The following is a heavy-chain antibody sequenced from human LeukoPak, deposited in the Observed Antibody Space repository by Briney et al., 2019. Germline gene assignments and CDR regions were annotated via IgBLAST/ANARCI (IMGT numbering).Heavy chain of an antibody. CDR2: ISWDGGST. CDR1: GFTFDDYT. CDR3: ANDRSSYFDY. Sequence: GGSLRLSCAASGFTFDDYTMHWVRQAPGKGLEWVSLISWDGGSTYYADSVKGRFTISRDNSKNSLYLQMNGLRTEDTALYYCANDRSSYFDYWGQGTLVTVSS. J-gene: IGHJ4*02. D-gene: IGHD1-26*01. V-gene: IGHV3-43*01.